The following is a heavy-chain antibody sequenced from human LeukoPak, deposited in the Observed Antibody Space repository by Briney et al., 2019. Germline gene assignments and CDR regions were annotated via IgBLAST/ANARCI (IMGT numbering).Heavy chain of an antibody. CDR3: ARGCAWHGGCLNC. D-gene: IGHD3-10*01. CDR2: TYNGGST. V-gene: IGHV4-61*01. CDR1: GGSVSSSIYH. Sequence: PSETLSLTCTVSGGSVSSSIYHWFWIRQPPGKGLEWIGFTYNGGSTYYNPSLKSRVTISVDMAKNQFSLKVMSVTAADTAVYYCARGCAWHGGCLNCWGQGALVTVSS. J-gene: IGHJ4*02.